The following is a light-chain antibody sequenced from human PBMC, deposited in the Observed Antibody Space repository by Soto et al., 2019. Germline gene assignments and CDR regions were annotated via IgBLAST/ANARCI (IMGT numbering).Light chain of an antibody. CDR2: GAS. V-gene: IGKV3-11*01. CDR1: QSVSNK. J-gene: IGKJ4*01. CDR3: QQRSNWPST. Sequence: EIMMTQSPATLSVSPGERATLSCRASQSVSNKLAWYQQQPGRAPRLLIYGASTRATGIPARFSGSGSGTDFTLTISSLEPEDFAVYYCQQRSNWPSTFGGGTKVEIK.